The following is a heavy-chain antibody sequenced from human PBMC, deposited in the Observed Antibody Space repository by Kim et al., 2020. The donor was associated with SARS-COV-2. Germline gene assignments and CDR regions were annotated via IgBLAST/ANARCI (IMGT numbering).Heavy chain of an antibody. V-gene: IGHV1-8*01. D-gene: IGHD4-17*01. CDR3: ARRNTVTTRTLDF. J-gene: IGHJ4*02. Sequence: KFQGRLTMTRNTSITTAYMELSSLRSEDTAVYYCARRNTVTTRTLDFWGQGTLVTVSS.